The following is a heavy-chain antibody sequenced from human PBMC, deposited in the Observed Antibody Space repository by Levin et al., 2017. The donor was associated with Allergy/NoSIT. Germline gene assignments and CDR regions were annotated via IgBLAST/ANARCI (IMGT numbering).Heavy chain of an antibody. CDR2: INPNSGGT. D-gene: IGHD2-2*02. CDR1: GYTFTGYY. V-gene: IGHV1-2*02. J-gene: IGHJ5*02. Sequence: ASVKVSCKASGYTFTGYYMHWVRQAPGQGLEWMGWINPNSGGTNYAQKFQGRVTMTRDTSISTAYMELSRLRSDDTAVYYCARDPIPLIVVVPAAIDAWFDPWGQGTLVTVSS. CDR3: ARDPIPLIVVVPAAIDAWFDP.